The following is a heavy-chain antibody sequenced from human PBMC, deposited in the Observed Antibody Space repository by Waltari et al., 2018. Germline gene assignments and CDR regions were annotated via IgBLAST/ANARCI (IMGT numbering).Heavy chain of an antibody. V-gene: IGHV5-51*03. CDR1: GYSFTSYW. D-gene: IGHD6-13*01. CDR2: IYPGDSDT. J-gene: IGHJ4*02. Sequence: EVQLVQSGAEVKKPGESLKISCKGSGYSFTSYWIGWVRQMPGKGLEWMGIIYPGDSDTRYSPSFQGQVTISADKSISTAYLQWSSLKASDTAMYYCARPKAAAGTFTHFDYWGQGTLVTVSS. CDR3: ARPKAAAGTFTHFDY.